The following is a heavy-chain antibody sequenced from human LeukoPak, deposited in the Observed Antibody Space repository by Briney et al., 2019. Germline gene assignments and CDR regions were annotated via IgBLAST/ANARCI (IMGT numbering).Heavy chain of an antibody. CDR2: ISSSSSTI. Sequence: GGSLRLSCAASGFTFSSYSMSWVRQAPGKGLEWVSYISSSSSTIYYADSVKGRFTISRDNAKNSLYLQMNSLRAEDTAVYYCARGLGPADYWGQGTLVTVSS. J-gene: IGHJ4*02. CDR3: ARGLGPADY. V-gene: IGHV3-48*01. CDR1: GFTFSSYS. D-gene: IGHD1-26*01.